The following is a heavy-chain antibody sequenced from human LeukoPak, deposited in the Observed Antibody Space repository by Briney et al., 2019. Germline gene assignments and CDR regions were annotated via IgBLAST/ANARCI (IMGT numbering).Heavy chain of an antibody. J-gene: IGHJ6*03. CDR3: ARARITMVRGGYYYYYYMDV. CDR1: GGSFSGYY. Sequence: SETLSLTCAVYGGSFSGYYWSWIRQPPGKGLEWIGEINHSGSTNYNPSLKSRVTISVDTSKNQFSLKLSSVTAADTAVYYCARARITMVRGGYYYYYYMDVWGKGTTVTVSS. CDR2: INHSGST. V-gene: IGHV4-34*01. D-gene: IGHD3-10*01.